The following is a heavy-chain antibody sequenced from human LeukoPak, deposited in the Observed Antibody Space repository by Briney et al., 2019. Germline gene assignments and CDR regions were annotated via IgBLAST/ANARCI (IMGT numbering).Heavy chain of an antibody. D-gene: IGHD6-13*01. V-gene: IGHV4-59*01. Sequence: TASETLSLTCTVSGDSISSYYWSWIRQPPGKGLEWIGYIYYSGNTNYNPSLKSRVTISVDTSKNQFSLKLSSVTAADTAVYYCARAAAIYYYYMDVWGKGTTVTVSS. CDR3: ARAAAIYYYYMDV. J-gene: IGHJ6*03. CDR2: IYYSGNT. CDR1: GDSISSYY.